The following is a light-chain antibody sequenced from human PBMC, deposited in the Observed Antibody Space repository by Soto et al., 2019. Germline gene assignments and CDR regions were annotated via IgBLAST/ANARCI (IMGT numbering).Light chain of an antibody. J-gene: IGKJ5*01. CDR3: MQGTHWPIT. V-gene: IGKV2-30*02. Sequence: VLMTQSPLSLPVTLGHPASISCRSNQSLVHSDGIAYFSWFQQRPGRSPRRLIYKVSNRDSGVPARFSGSGSGTDFALKISRVEAEDVGVYYCMQGTHWPITFGQGTRLAIK. CDR1: QSLVHSDGIAY. CDR2: KVS.